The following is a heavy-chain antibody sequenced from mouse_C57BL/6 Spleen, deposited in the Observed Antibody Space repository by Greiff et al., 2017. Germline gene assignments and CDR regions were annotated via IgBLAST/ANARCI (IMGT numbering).Heavy chain of an antibody. CDR3: TTLRRYWYFDV. CDR2: IDPETGGT. D-gene: IGHD2-12*01. J-gene: IGHJ1*03. Sequence: QVQLKESGAELVRPGASVTLSCKASGYTFTDYEMHWVKQTPVHGLEWIGAIDPETGGTAYNQKFKGKAILTADKSSSTAYMELRSLTSEDSAVYYCTTLRRYWYFDVWGTGTTVTVPS. CDR1: GYTFTDYE. V-gene: IGHV1-15*01.